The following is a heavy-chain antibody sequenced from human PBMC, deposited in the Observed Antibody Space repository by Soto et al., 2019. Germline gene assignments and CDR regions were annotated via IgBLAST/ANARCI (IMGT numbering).Heavy chain of an antibody. CDR1: GYTFSSYG. J-gene: IGHJ5*02. CDR2: ISAYNGNT. V-gene: IGHV1-18*01. D-gene: IGHD1-26*01. CDR3: ARDQGGGWFAP. Sequence: QVQLVQAGAEVKKPGASVKVSCKASGYTFSSYGISWVRQAPGQGLEWIGWISAYNGNTIYAQNPQGRITMTPDTSTSTAYIELRSLRSDDTAVYYCARDQGGGWFAPWGRGTLVTVSS.